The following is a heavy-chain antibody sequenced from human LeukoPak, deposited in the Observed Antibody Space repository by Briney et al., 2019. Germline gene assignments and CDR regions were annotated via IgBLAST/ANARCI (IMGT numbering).Heavy chain of an antibody. CDR3: AGAPYGMDV. V-gene: IGHV4-39*01. CDR2: IYYSGSP. Sequence: GSLRLSCAASGFTFSSYGMHWVRQPPGKGLEWIGSIYYSGSPYYSPSLKSRVTISVDTSRNQFSLKLTSVTAADTAVYYCAGAPYGMDVWGQGTTVTVSS. CDR1: GFTFSSYG. J-gene: IGHJ6*02.